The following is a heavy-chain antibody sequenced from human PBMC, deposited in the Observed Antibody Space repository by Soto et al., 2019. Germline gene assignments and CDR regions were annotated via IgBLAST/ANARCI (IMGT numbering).Heavy chain of an antibody. V-gene: IGHV3-11*01. D-gene: IGHD1-26*01. CDR3: ARDMSGGTYNYYYGMDV. CDR2: ISSSGGTI. Sequence: PGGSLRLSCAASGFTFSDYYMNWIRQAPGKGLEWVSYISSSGGTIYYADSVKGRFTISRDNAKNSLYLQMNSLRADDTAVYYCARDMSGGTYNYYYGMDVWGQGTTVTVSS. J-gene: IGHJ6*02. CDR1: GFTFSDYY.